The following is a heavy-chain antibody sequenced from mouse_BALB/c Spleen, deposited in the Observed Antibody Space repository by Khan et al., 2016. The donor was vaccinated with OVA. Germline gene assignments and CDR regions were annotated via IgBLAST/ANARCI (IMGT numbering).Heavy chain of an antibody. CDR2: ILPGSNST. CDR3: ARGNYYVSTSGVGY. J-gene: IGHJ3*01. CDR1: GYTFSSYW. V-gene: IGHV1-9*01. Sequence: QVQLQQPGAELMKPGASVKISCKATGYTFSSYWIEWVKQRPGHGLEWIGEILPGSNSTNYNERFKGKATITADTSSNTAYMQLSSLTSEDSAIYYGARGNYYVSTSGVGYWGQGTLVTVSA. D-gene: IGHD1-1*01.